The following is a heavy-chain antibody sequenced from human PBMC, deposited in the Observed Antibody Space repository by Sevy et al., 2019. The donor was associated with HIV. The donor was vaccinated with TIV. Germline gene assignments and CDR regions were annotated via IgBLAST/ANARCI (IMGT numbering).Heavy chain of an antibody. D-gene: IGHD3-22*01. CDR3: ARGLGYYDTSGYSLFDY. Sequence: GGSLRLSCAASGFTFSSYTMNWVRQAPGKGLEWVSYIGRSGSPIYYADSVKGRFTISRDNAKNSLYLQMNTLRAEDTAVYYCARGLGYYDTSGYSLFDYWGQGTLVTVSS. V-gene: IGHV3-48*03. CDR2: IGRSGSPI. CDR1: GFTFSSYT. J-gene: IGHJ4*02.